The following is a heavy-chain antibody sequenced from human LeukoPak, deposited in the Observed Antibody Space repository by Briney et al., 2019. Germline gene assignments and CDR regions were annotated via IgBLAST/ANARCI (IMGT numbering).Heavy chain of an antibody. D-gene: IGHD4-17*01. CDR2: IYNSGST. CDR3: ARVGDYALKD. J-gene: IGHJ4*02. CDR1: GGSISNYY. Sequence: SETLSLTSTVSGGSISNYYWTWIRQPPGKGLEWIGYIYNSGSTNYNPSLKSRVTISVDTSKNQFSLKLSSVTAADTAVYYCARVGDYALKDWGQGNLVTVSS. V-gene: IGHV4-59*01.